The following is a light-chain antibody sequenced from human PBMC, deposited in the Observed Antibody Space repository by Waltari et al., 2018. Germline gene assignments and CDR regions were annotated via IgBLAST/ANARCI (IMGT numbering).Light chain of an antibody. Sequence: EIVLTKSPGTLSLSPGERVTLSCRASQSVSRSYLAWYQQKPGQAPRLLSYDASNRATGIPDRFSGSGSGTDFTLTISRLEPEDFAVYYCQQYGGSPLTFGGGTKVEIK. V-gene: IGKV3-20*01. J-gene: IGKJ4*01. CDR1: QSVSRSY. CDR2: DAS. CDR3: QQYGGSPLT.